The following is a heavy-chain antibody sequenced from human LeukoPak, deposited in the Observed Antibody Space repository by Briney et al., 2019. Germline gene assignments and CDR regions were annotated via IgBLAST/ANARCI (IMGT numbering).Heavy chain of an antibody. CDR1: GFTFSSYG. Sequence: GRSLRLSCAASGFTFSSYGMHWVRQAPGKGLEWVAVIWYDGSNKYYADSVKGRFTISRDNSKNTLYLQMNSLRAEDTAVYYCARDYYYGSGSYLAPRVMDVWGQGTTVTVSS. CDR2: IWYDGSNK. J-gene: IGHJ6*02. V-gene: IGHV3-33*01. CDR3: ARDYYYGSGSYLAPRVMDV. D-gene: IGHD3-10*01.